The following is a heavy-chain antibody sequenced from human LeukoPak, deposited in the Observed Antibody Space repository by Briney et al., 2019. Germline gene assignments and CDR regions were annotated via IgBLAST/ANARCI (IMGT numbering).Heavy chain of an antibody. CDR1: GFTVSSNY. V-gene: IGHV3-53*04. CDR2: IYSGGST. Sequence: GGSLRLSSAASGFTVSSNYMSWVRQAPGKGLEWVSVIYSGGSTYYADSVKGRFTISRRNSKNTLYLQMNSLRAEDTAVYYCARGRTVVVITGWGQGTLVTVSS. D-gene: IGHD3-22*01. CDR3: ARGRTVVVITG. J-gene: IGHJ4*02.